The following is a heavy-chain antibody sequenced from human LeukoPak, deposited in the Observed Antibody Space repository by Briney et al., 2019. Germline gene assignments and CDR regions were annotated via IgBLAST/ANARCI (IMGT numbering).Heavy chain of an antibody. CDR2: IWYDGSNK. Sequence: GRSLRLSCAASGFTFSSYGMHWVRQAPGKGLEWVAVIWYDGSNKYYADSVKGRFTISRDNSKNTLYLQMSSLRSEDTAVYYCAREALVVPAAMPAFDYWGQGTLVTVSS. CDR1: GFTFSSYG. CDR3: AREALVVPAAMPAFDY. J-gene: IGHJ4*02. D-gene: IGHD2-2*01. V-gene: IGHV3-33*01.